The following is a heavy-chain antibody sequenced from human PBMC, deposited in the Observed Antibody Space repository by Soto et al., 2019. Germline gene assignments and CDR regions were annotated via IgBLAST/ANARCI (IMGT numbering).Heavy chain of an antibody. D-gene: IGHD2-2*01. J-gene: IGHJ5*02. V-gene: IGHV3-23*01. CDR2: ISGSGGST. CDR3: AKDCVRSRGQLLWDWLDP. CDR1: GFTVSSYA. Sequence: WGSLRLGCASSGFTVSSYAMSWVRQAPGKGLEWVSAISGSGGSTYYADSVKGRFTISRDNSKNTLYLQMNSLRAEDTAVYYCAKDCVRSRGQLLWDWLDPWGQGTLVTVSS.